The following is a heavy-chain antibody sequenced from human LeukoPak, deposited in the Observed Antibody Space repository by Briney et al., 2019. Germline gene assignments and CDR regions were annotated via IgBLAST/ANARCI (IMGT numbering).Heavy chain of an antibody. D-gene: IGHD6-6*01. CDR2: IYTSGRT. CDR3: ARDPQLGPFDY. J-gene: IGHJ4*02. V-gene: IGHV4-4*07. CDR1: GGSISSYY. Sequence: SETLSLTRTVSGGSISSYYCSWIRQPAGKGLEWIGRIYTSGRTNYNPSLKSRVTMSVDTSKKQFSLKLSSVTAADTAVYYCARDPQLGPFDYWGQGTLVTVSS.